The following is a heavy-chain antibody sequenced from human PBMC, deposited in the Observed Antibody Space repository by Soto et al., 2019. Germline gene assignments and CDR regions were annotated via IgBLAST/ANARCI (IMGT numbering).Heavy chain of an antibody. V-gene: IGHV1-69*14. J-gene: IGHJ6*02. CDR1: GGSLSNYG. D-gene: IGHD3-22*01. CDR2: IIPVFGTP. CDR3: ARGDATKIVVTTYYAMDV. Sequence: QVQLVQSGAEVKKPGSSVKVSCKASGGSLSNYGISWVRQAPGQGLEWMGAIIPVFGTPNYAQKFQDRVTITADKSTTTVYMEVISLTSEDTAVYYSARGDATKIVVTTYYAMDVWGQGTTVTVSS.